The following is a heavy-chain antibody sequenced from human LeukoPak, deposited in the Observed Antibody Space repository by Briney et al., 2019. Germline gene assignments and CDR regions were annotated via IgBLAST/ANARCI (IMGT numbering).Heavy chain of an antibody. D-gene: IGHD6-13*01. CDR3: AKGGAADAGYYAMDF. CDR1: GFTFATYA. V-gene: IGHV3-23*01. Sequence: GSLRLSCAASGFTFATYAMTWVRLAPGKGLEGVSAISYNGGNTYYADSVKGRFTISRDNSKNTLYLQMNSLRAEDTALYYCAKGGAADAGYYAMDFWGQGTTVTVSS. CDR2: ISYNGGNT. J-gene: IGHJ6*02.